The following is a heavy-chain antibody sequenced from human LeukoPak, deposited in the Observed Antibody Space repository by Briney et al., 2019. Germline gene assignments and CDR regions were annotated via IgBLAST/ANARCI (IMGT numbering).Heavy chain of an antibody. CDR2: IHYSGRT. CDR3: ARCGSSSWYQDYYFDY. J-gene: IGHJ4*02. CDR1: GGSISNDY. D-gene: IGHD6-13*01. V-gene: IGHV4-59*01. Sequence: PSETLSLTCTVSGGSISNDYWSWIRQPPGKRREGIGDIHYSGRTKYNPSLMSAATISVDTSRSQFALKVISVTTADTAVYYSARCGSSSWYQDYYFDYWGQGTLVTVSS.